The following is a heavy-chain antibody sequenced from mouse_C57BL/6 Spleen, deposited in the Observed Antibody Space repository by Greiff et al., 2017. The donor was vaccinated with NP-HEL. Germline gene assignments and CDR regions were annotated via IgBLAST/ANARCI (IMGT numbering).Heavy chain of an antibody. D-gene: IGHD4-1*01. Sequence: EVQLQESGGGLVKPGGSLKLSCAASGFTFSSYAMSWVRQTPDKRLEWVATISDGGSYTYYPDNVKGRFTISRNNAENNLYLQMSHLKSEDTAMYYGAREGELGRGGAMDYWGQGTSVTVSS. J-gene: IGHJ4*01. CDR3: AREGELGRGGAMDY. CDR1: GFTFSSYA. CDR2: ISDGGSYT. V-gene: IGHV5-4*01.